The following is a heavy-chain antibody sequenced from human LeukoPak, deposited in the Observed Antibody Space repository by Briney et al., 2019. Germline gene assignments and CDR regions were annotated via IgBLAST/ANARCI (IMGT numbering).Heavy chain of an antibody. Sequence: SETLSLTCTVSGGSISTTSYYWGWVRQPPGKGLEWIGSLCYSGSTYYNPSLKSRVTISVDTPKNQFSLKLSSVTAADTAVYYCARDYYDSSGYPGHFDYWGQGTLVTVSS. V-gene: IGHV4-39*02. J-gene: IGHJ4*02. D-gene: IGHD3-22*01. CDR3: ARDYYDSSGYPGHFDY. CDR1: GGSISTTSYY. CDR2: LCYSGST.